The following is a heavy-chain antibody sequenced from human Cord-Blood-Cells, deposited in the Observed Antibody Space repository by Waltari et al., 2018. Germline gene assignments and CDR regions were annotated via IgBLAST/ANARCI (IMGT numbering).Heavy chain of an antibody. V-gene: IGHV3-73*02. CDR2: VRRTANSYAT. D-gene: IGHD5-12*01. CDR1: GFTFSGSA. J-gene: IGHJ4*02. Sequence: EVQLVESGGGLVQPGGSLKLSCAASGFTFSGSAMHWVRQASGKGVEGVGRVRRTANSYATAYAASVKGRFTISRDDSKNTAYLQMNSLKTEDTAVYYCTRWGRDGYNFDYWGQGTLVTVSS. CDR3: TRWGRDGYNFDY.